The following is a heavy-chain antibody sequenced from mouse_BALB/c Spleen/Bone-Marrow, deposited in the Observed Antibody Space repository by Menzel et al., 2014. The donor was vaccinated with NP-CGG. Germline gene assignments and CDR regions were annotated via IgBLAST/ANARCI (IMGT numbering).Heavy chain of an antibody. Sequence: EVKLMESGGGLVQPGGSLKLSCAASGFDFSRYWMSWVRQAPGKGLEWIGEINPDSSTINYTPSLKDKFIISKDNAKNTLYLQMSKVRSEDTALYYCARQGWLLGMDYWGQGTSVTVSS. J-gene: IGHJ4*01. CDR2: INPDSSTI. CDR3: ARQGWLLGMDY. D-gene: IGHD2-3*01. V-gene: IGHV4-1*02. CDR1: GFDFSRYW.